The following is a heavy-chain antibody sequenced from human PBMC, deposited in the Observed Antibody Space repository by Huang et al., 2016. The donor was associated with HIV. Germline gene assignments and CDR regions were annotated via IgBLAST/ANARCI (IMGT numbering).Heavy chain of an antibody. CDR2: IYSGGSI. CDR3: AVSSVPGAPYYYGLDV. Sequence: EVQLVESGGGLIQPGGSLRLSCAASGFSGSVNYMNWVRQAPGKGLECVSLIYSGGSIHYADSVKGRFIISRDNSKKTLYLQMNSLRADDTAVYFCAVSSVPGAPYYYGLDVWGQGTTVTVSS. V-gene: IGHV3-53*01. J-gene: IGHJ6*02. CDR1: GFSGSVNY. D-gene: IGHD2-2*01.